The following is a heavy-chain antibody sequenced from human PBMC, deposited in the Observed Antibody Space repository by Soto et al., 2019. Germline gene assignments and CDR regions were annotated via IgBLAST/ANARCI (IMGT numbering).Heavy chain of an antibody. V-gene: IGHV3-7*03. CDR1: GFTFSSYW. D-gene: IGHD6-19*01. CDR2: INQDGSGT. Sequence: PGGSLRLSCAASGFTFSSYWMSWVRQAPGKGLEWVANINQDGSGTYYVDSVKGRFTISRDNAKNSLYLQMNSLRAEDTAVYYCARYFRGSGRYFFDHWGQGTLVTVSS. J-gene: IGHJ4*02. CDR3: ARYFRGSGRYFFDH.